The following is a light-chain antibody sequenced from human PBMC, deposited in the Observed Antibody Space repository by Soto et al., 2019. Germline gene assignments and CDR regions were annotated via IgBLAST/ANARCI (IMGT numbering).Light chain of an antibody. Sequence: QSALTQPASVSGSPGQSITISCTEAFSDIGNYVSWYQQHTGKAPRLIIYEGDKRPSGVSNRFSGSKSGKTASLTISGLQAEDEADYYCCSYTSSSTRVFGGGTKVTVL. CDR2: EGD. J-gene: IGLJ3*02. CDR3: CSYTSSSTRV. V-gene: IGLV2-14*02. CDR1: FSDIGNY.